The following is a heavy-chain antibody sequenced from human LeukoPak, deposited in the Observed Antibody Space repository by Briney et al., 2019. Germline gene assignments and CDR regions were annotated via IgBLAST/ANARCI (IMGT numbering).Heavy chain of an antibody. CDR2: ISGSGGST. J-gene: IGHJ4*02. D-gene: IGHD1-26*01. V-gene: IGHV3-23*01. Sequence: AGGSLRLSCAASGFTLSSYAMSWVRQAPGKGLEWVSAISGSGGSTYYADSVKGRFTISRDNSKNTLYLQMNSLRAEDTAVYYCARDLVSGSYGSANDYWGQGTLVTVSS. CDR3: ARDLVSGSYGSANDY. CDR1: GFTLSSYA.